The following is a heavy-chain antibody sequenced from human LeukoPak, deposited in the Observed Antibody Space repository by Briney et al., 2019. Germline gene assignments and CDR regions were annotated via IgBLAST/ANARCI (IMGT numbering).Heavy chain of an antibody. CDR3: ASSGYYYPYAFDI. CDR1: GYTFTSYG. J-gene: IGHJ3*02. V-gene: IGHV1-18*01. CDR2: ISAYNGNT. D-gene: IGHD3-22*01. Sequence: ASVKVSCKASGYTFTSYGISWVRQAPGQGLEWMGWISAYNGNTNYAQKLQGRVTITRDTSASTAYMELSSLRSEDTAVYYCASSGYYYPYAFDIWGQGTMVTVSS.